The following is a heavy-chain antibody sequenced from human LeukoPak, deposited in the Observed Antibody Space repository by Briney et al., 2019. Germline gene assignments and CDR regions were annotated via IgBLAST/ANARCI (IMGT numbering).Heavy chain of an antibody. J-gene: IGHJ3*02. CDR2: LSHSGSS. CDR1: GGSVSSYY. Sequence: PSETLSLTRTVSGGSVSSYYWSWIRRPPGRGLEWIAYLSHSGSSDSNPSLTSRVTTLVDTSKNQFSLKLTPVTAADTAVYYCARARYANAWYAFDIWGHGTMVTVSS. D-gene: IGHD2-2*01. V-gene: IGHV4-59*02. CDR3: ARARYANAWYAFDI.